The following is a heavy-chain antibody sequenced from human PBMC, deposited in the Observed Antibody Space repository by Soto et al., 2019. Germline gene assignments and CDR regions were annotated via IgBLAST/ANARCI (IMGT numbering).Heavy chain of an antibody. CDR1: GFTFSDYY. V-gene: IGHV3-11*01. CDR2: ISSSSTMI. CDR3: PREGEYNHVCLACGMDV. Sequence: QVQLVEYGGALVKPGGSLILSCAASGFTFSDYYMNWIRQAPGKGLEWGSHISSSSTMIYYAESVKGRFTISRDNAENSLYLQMNSLRAKDTAVYYSPREGEYNHVCLACGMDVWGQGTTVTVSS. D-gene: IGHD3-16*01. J-gene: IGHJ6*02.